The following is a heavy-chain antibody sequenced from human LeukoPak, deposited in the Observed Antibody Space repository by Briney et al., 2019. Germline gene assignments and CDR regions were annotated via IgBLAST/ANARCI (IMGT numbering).Heavy chain of an antibody. J-gene: IGHJ3*02. CDR1: GFTFSSYA. CDR3: ARSQQWLVDDAFDI. V-gene: IGHV3-30-3*01. CDR2: ISYDGSNK. Sequence: GGSLRLSCAASGFTFSSYAMHWVRQAPGKGLEGVAVISYDGSNKYYADSVKGRFTISRDNSKNTLYLQMNSLRAEDTAVYYCARSQQWLVDDAFDIWGQGTMVTVSS. D-gene: IGHD6-19*01.